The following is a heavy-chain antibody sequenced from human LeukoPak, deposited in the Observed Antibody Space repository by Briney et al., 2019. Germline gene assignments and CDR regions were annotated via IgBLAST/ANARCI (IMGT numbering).Heavy chain of an antibody. CDR3: AKGKAYNTDNWFDP. D-gene: IGHD5-18*01. J-gene: IGHJ5*02. V-gene: IGHV3-9*01. Sequence: GGSLRLSCAASGFTFDDYAMHWVRQAPGKGLEWVSGISWNSGSIGYADSVKGRFTISRDNSKNTLYLQMNSLRAEDTAVYYCAKGKAYNTDNWFDPWGQGTLVTVSS. CDR2: ISWNSGSI. CDR1: GFTFDDYA.